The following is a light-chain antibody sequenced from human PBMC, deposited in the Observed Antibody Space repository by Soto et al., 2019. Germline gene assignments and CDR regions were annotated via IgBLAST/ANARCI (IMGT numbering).Light chain of an antibody. V-gene: IGKV1-5*03. CDR1: QSISGW. CDR3: QQYNTYSPT. CDR2: KAS. J-gene: IGKJ1*01. Sequence: DIQLTQSPSTLPASVADRVAITCRASQSISGWLAWYQQKPGKAPHLLIYKASSLESGVPSRFSGSGSGTEFTLTISSLQPDDFATYYCQQYNTYSPTFGQGTKVDIK.